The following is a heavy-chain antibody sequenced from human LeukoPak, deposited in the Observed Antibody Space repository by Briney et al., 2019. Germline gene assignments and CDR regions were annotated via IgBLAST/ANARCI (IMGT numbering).Heavy chain of an antibody. CDR2: INPSGGGT. CDR1: GNTLTSYY. CDR3: ARGRVTFSFSSGLDY. D-gene: IGHD6-6*01. V-gene: IGHV1-46*03. Sequence: ASVKVSCKASGNTLTSYYMHWVRQAPGQGLEWMGIINPSGGGTTYAQKFQGRVTMTRDTPTSTVYMELSSLRSEDTAVYFCARGRVTFSFSSGLDYWGQGTLVTVSS. J-gene: IGHJ4*02.